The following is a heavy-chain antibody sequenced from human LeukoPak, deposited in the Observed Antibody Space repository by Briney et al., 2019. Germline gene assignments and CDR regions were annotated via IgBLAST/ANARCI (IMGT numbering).Heavy chain of an antibody. V-gene: IGHV3-15*01. J-gene: IGHJ4*02. CDR3: TTGKYGDYAFDY. Sequence: GGSLRLSCAASGFTFSNAWMSWVRQAPGKGLEWVGRIKSKTDGGTTDHAAPVKGRFTISRDDSKNTLYLQMNSLKTEDTAVYYCTTGKYGDYAFDYWGQGTLVTVSS. D-gene: IGHD4-17*01. CDR2: IKSKTDGGTT. CDR1: GFTFSNAW.